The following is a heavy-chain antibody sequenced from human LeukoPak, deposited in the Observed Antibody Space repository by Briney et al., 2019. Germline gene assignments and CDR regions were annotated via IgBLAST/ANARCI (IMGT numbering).Heavy chain of an antibody. CDR1: GFTFSSYS. CDR3: ARDGVYYYMDV. CDR2: ISGSSSYI. V-gene: IGHV3-21*01. J-gene: IGHJ6*03. D-gene: IGHD3-16*01. Sequence: GGSLRLSCAASGFTFSSYSMNWVRQAPGKGLEWVSSISGSSSYIYYADSVKGRFTISRDNAKNSLYLQMNSLRAEDTALYYCARDGVYYYMDVWGKGTTVTVSS.